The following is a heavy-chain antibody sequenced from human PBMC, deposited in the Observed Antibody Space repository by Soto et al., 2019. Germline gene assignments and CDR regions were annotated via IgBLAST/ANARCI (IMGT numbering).Heavy chain of an antibody. J-gene: IGHJ5*02. CDR2: IHTAKGNT. Sequence: GASVKVSCKASGYTFTNNVIHWLRQAPGQTLEWMGWIHTAKGNTKYSQKFEARVTLTRDTAASTAYMELNSLRSDDTAVYYCARDPIWTYTWNYARLKYLDPWGQGTLVTVSS. D-gene: IGHD1-7*01. CDR3: ARDPIWTYTWNYARLKYLDP. V-gene: IGHV1-3*04. CDR1: GYTFTNNV.